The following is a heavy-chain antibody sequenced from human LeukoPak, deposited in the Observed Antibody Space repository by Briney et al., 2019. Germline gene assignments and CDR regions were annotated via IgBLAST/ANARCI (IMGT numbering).Heavy chain of an antibody. CDR2: IYYSGST. Sequence: SETLSLTCTVSGGSISSYYWSWIRQPPGKGLEWIGYIYYSGSTNYNPSLKSRVTISVDTSKNQFSLKLSSVTAADTAVYYCASTYSSGWYGLFDYWGQGTLVTVSS. CDR1: GGSISSYY. D-gene: IGHD6-19*01. V-gene: IGHV4-59*08. J-gene: IGHJ4*02. CDR3: ASTYSSGWYGLFDY.